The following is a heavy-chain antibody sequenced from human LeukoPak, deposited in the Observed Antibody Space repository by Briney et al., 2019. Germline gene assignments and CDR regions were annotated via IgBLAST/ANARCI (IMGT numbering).Heavy chain of an antibody. CDR3: ARDYYDSSGYYFDY. Sequence: SETLSLTCTVSGGSISSGSYYWSWIRQPAGKGLKWIGRIYTSGSTNYNPSLKSRVTISVDTSKNQFSLKLSSVTAADTAVYYCARDYYDSSGYYFDYWGQGTLVTVSS. D-gene: IGHD3-22*01. CDR2: IYTSGST. V-gene: IGHV4-61*02. CDR1: GGSISSGSYY. J-gene: IGHJ4*02.